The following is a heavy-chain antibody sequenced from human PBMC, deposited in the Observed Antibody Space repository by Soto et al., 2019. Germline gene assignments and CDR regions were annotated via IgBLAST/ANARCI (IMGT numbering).Heavy chain of an antibody. CDR2: IIPILGTS. D-gene: IGHD3-10*01. CDR1: GGTFSSYA. CDR3: ARAGGASGSYHWFDP. V-gene: IGHV1-69*13. Sequence: VKVSCKASGGTFSSYAISWVRQAPGRGLEWMGGIIPILGTSKYAQKFQARVTITADESTSTAYMELRSLTSEDTAVYYCARAGGASGSYHWFDPWGQGTLVTVSS. J-gene: IGHJ5*02.